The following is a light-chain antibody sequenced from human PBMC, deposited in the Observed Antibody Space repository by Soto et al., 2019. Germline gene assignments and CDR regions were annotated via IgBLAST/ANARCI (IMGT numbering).Light chain of an antibody. CDR2: EVT. V-gene: IGLV2-8*01. CDR3: SSFPGTNNSVV. CDR1: SSDVGGYDY. Sequence: QSALTQPPSASGSPGQSVTISCTGTSSDVGGYDYVSWYQQPPGKAPKLIIYEVTKRPSGVPDRFSGSKSGNTASLTVSGLHAEDEAAYYCSSFPGTNNSVVFGGGTKLTVL. J-gene: IGLJ2*01.